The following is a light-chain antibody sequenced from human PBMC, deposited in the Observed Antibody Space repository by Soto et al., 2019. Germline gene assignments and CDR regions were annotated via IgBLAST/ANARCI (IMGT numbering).Light chain of an antibody. J-gene: IGLJ1*01. CDR1: SSDLGSYNL. Sequence: QSALTQPASVSGSPGQSITLSCTGTSSDLGSYNLVSWYQQHPGKAPKLMIYEGSKLPSGVSYRFSGSKSGNTASLTISGLQTEDEADYDCCSYAGSSTFVFGTGTKLTVL. V-gene: IGLV2-23*01. CDR2: EGS. CDR3: CSYAGSSTFV.